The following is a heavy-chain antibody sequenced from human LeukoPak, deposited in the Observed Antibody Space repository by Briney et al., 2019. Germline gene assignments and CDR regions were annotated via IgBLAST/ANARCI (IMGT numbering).Heavy chain of an antibody. CDR1: GGSISSYY. CDR2: IYYSGST. CDR3: ARYYGSGSYLYYYYYGMDV. J-gene: IGHJ6*02. V-gene: IGHV4-59*01. D-gene: IGHD3-10*01. Sequence: SETLSLTCTVSGGSISSYYWSWIRQPPGKGLEWIGYIYYSGSTNYNPSLKSRVTVSVDTSKNQFSLKLSSVTAADTAVYYCARYYGSGSYLYYYYYGMDVWGQGTTVTVSS.